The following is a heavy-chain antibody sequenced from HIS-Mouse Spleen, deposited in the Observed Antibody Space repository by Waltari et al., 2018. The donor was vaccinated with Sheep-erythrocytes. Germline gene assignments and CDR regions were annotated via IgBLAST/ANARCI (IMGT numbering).Heavy chain of an antibody. Sequence: QVQLQESGPGLVKPSQTLSLTCTVSGGSISSGDYYWSWIRQPPGNGLEWLGYIHYSGSTYYNPYLSGRVTISVDTSKNQFSRKLSSVTAADTAVYYCARTDYGDYFGWFDPWGQGTLVTVSS. D-gene: IGHD4-17*01. CDR1: GGSISSGDYY. V-gene: IGHV4-30-4*01. CDR3: ARTDYGDYFGWFDP. J-gene: IGHJ5*02. CDR2: IHYSGST.